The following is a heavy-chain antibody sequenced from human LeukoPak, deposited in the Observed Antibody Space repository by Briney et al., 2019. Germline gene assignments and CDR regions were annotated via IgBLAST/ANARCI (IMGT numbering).Heavy chain of an antibody. CDR1: GFTVSSNY. Sequence: GGSLRLSCAASGFTVSSNYMSWVRQAPGKRLEWVSIIYRGGSTYYADSVKGRFSISRDNSKNTLYLQMNSLRAEDTAVYYCARGAANWNFFDYWGQGTLVTVSS. D-gene: IGHD1-1*01. CDR3: ARGAANWNFFDY. CDR2: IYRGGST. V-gene: IGHV3-66*01. J-gene: IGHJ4*02.